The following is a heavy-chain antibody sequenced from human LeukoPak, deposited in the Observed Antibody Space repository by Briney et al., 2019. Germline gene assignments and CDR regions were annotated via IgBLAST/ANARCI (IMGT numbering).Heavy chain of an antibody. CDR1: GFTFSSYG. D-gene: IGHD1-26*01. Sequence: GGSLTLSCAASGFTFSSYGIHWVRQAPGKGLEWVAFIRYDGSNKYYTDSVKGRFTISRDNSKNTLYLQMNSLRAEDRAVYYCAKGRGWEASYYYYYMDVWGKGTTVTISS. CDR3: AKGRGWEASYYYYYMDV. J-gene: IGHJ6*03. CDR2: IRYDGSNK. V-gene: IGHV3-30*02.